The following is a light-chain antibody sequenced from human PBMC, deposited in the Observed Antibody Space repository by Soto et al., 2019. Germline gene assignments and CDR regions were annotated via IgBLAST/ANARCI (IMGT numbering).Light chain of an antibody. CDR2: GAS. Sequence: EMVKTQSPATLSVSAGARATXSCRASQSVRSSLAWYQQKPGQAPRILIYGASTRATGIPARFSGSGSGTEFTLTISSLQSEDFAVYYCQQYDNWWTFGQGTKVDI. CDR1: QSVRSS. CDR3: QQYDNWWT. V-gene: IGKV3-15*01. J-gene: IGKJ1*01.